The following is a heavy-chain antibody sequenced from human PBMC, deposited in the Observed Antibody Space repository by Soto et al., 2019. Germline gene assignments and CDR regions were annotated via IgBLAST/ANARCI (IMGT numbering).Heavy chain of an antibody. CDR1: GFTFSSYW. CDR3: VRTSLVVAAATREDY. J-gene: IGHJ4*02. CDR2: INSDGSST. Sequence: GGSLRLSCAASGFTFSSYWMHWVRQAPGKGLVWVSRINSDGSSTSYADSVKGRFTISRDNAKNTLYLQMNSLRVEDTAVYYCVRTSLVVAAATREDYWGQGTLVTVSS. V-gene: IGHV3-74*01. D-gene: IGHD2-15*01.